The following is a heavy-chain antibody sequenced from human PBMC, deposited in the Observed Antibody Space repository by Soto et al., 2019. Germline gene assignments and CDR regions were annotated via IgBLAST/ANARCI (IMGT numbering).Heavy chain of an antibody. Sequence: PGGSLRLSCAASGFTVSSNYMSWVRQAPGKGLEWVSVIYSGDTTYYADSVKGRFTISRDNSRNTLFLQMNSLRAEDTAVYYCARDYYKYYDSSGYYRSPAYWGQGTLVTVSS. CDR3: ARDYYKYYDSSGYYRSPAY. CDR1: GFTVSSNY. CDR2: IYSGDTT. V-gene: IGHV3-53*05. J-gene: IGHJ4*02. D-gene: IGHD3-22*01.